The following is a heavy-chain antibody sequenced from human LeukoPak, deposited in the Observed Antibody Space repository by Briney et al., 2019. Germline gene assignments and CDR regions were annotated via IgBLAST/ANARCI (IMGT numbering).Heavy chain of an antibody. CDR2: IYYSGST. CDR3: ARDAAPYYYGSGIFRKNNWFDP. J-gene: IGHJ5*02. Sequence: PSETLSLTCTVSGGSMSPYHWGWIRQPPGKGLEWTGYIYYSGSTNYNPSLKSRVTISVDTSKNQFSLKLSSVTAADTAVYYCARDAAPYYYGSGIFRKNNWFDPWGQGTLVTVSS. D-gene: IGHD3-10*01. V-gene: IGHV4-59*12. CDR1: GGSMSPYH.